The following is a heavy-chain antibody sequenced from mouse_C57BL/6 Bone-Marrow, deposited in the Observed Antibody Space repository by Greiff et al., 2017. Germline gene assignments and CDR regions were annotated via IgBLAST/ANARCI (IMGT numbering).Heavy chain of an antibody. V-gene: IGHV1-39*01. CDR3: AIITTVDWYFDV. CDR2: IIPNYGTT. D-gene: IGHD1-1*01. Sequence: VQLQQSGPELVKPGASVKISCKASGYSFTDYNMNWVKQSNGKSLEWIGVIIPNYGTTSYNQKFKGKATLTVDQSSSTAYMQLNSLTSEDSAVYDCAIITTVDWYFDVWGTGTTATVSS. J-gene: IGHJ1*03. CDR1: GYSFTDYN.